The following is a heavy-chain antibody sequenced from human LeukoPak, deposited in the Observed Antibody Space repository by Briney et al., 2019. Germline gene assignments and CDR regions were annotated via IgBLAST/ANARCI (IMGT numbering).Heavy chain of an antibody. CDR3: ARVPGSSWFTRHYYYYMDV. Sequence: ASVKVSCKASGYTFTSYDINWVRQATGQGLEWMGWMNPNSGNTGYAQKFQGRVTMTRDMSTSTVYMELSSLRSEDTAVYYCARVPGSSWFTRHYYYYMDVWGKGTTVTVSS. D-gene: IGHD6-13*01. CDR2: MNPNSGNT. CDR1: GYTFTSYD. J-gene: IGHJ6*03. V-gene: IGHV1-8*01.